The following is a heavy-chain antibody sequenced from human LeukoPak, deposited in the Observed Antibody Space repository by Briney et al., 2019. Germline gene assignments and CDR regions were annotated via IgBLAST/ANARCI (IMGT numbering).Heavy chain of an antibody. V-gene: IGHV4-4*07. CDR3: ARNRGYDFWSGYNALYMDV. Sequence: SETLSLTCIVSGGSINNDYWSWIRQPAGKGLEWIGRIYSSGSTNYNPSLKSRVTMSVDTSKNQFSLKLSSVTAADTAVYYCARNRGYDFWSGYNALYMDVWGKGTTVTVSS. CDR1: GGSINNDY. J-gene: IGHJ6*03. D-gene: IGHD3-3*01. CDR2: IYSSGST.